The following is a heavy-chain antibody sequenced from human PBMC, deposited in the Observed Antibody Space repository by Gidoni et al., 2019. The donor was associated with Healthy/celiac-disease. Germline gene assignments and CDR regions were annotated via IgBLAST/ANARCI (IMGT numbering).Heavy chain of an antibody. D-gene: IGHD4-17*01. CDR1: GFTFSSYA. V-gene: IGHV3-23*01. CDR2: ISGSGGST. Sequence: EVQLLESGGGLVQPGGSLRLSCAASGFTFSSYAISWVRQDPGKGLEWVSAISGSGGSTYYADSVKGRFTISRDNSKNTLYLQMNSLRAEDTAVYYCAKETTDYGDYVRRRDAFDIWGQGTMVTVSS. CDR3: AKETTDYGDYVRRRDAFDI. J-gene: IGHJ3*02.